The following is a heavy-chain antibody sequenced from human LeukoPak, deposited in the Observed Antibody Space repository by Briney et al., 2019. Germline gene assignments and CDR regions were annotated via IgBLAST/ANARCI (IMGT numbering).Heavy chain of an antibody. CDR2: ISSSGSST. V-gene: IGHV3-48*03. D-gene: IGHD6-19*01. J-gene: IGHJ4*02. CDR1: GFTFSSYE. Sequence: PGGSLRLSCAASGFTFSSYEMNWVRQAPGKGLEWVSYISSSGSSTYYADSVKGRFTISRDNANNSLYLQMNSLRADDTAVYYCARDSQWLPDYWGQGTLVTVSS. CDR3: ARDSQWLPDY.